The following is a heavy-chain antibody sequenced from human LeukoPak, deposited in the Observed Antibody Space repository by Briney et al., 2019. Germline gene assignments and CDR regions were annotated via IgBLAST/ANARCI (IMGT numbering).Heavy chain of an antibody. Sequence: GGSLRLSCAAFGFTFSSYEMNWVRQAPGKGLEWVSYISSSGSTIYYAESVKGRFTISRDNANNSLYLQINSLRAEHTAGYYCARADYYYYGMDVWGQETRVTVSS. J-gene: IGHJ6*02. CDR2: ISSSGSTI. CDR1: GFTFSSYE. V-gene: IGHV3-48*03. CDR3: ARADYYYYGMDV.